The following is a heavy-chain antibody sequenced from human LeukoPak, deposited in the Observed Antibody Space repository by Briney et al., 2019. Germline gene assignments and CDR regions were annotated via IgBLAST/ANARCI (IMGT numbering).Heavy chain of an antibody. J-gene: IGHJ4*02. D-gene: IGHD3-9*01. CDR1: GGSISSSSYY. CDR2: IYYSGST. CDR3: ARLSGYYDILTGYSPRTYYFDY. Sequence: PSETLSLTCTVSGGSISSSSYYWGWLRQPPGMGLEWLGSIYYSGSTYYNPSLKSRVTISVDTSKNQFSLKLSSVTAADTAAYYCARLSGYYDILTGYSPRTYYFDYWGQGTLVTVSS. V-gene: IGHV4-39*01.